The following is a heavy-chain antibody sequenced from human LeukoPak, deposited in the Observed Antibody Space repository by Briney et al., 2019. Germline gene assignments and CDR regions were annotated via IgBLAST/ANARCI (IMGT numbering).Heavy chain of an antibody. D-gene: IGHD5-24*01. J-gene: IGHJ6*02. CDR1: GGSISSSSYY. V-gene: IGHV4-39*01. Sequence: SETLSLTCTVSGGSISSSSYYWGWIRQPPGKGLEWIGSIYYVGSAYYNPSLKSRVTISVDTSKNQFSLKLSSVTAADTAVYYCASLGGMATTGTSDYYYGMDVWGQGTTVTVSS. CDR2: IYYVGSA. CDR3: ASLGGMATTGTSDYYYGMDV.